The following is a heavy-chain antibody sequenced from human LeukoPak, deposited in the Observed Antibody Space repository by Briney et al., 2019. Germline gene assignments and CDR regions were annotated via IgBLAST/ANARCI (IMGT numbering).Heavy chain of an antibody. CDR3: ARNFFLHCTSNTCQD. Sequence: PSETLSLTCAVYGGAFSYFYWSWVRLPPGKGLEWIGEINHTGGTNYNPSLKSRVTISVDTFKNQFSLKLSSVTAADTAIYYCARNFFLHCTSNTCQDWGQGTLVTVSS. CDR1: GGAFSYFY. V-gene: IGHV4-34*01. D-gene: IGHD2/OR15-2a*01. J-gene: IGHJ4*02. CDR2: INHTGGT.